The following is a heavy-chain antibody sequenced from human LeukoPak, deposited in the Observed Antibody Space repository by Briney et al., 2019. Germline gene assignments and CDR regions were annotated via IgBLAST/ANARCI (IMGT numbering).Heavy chain of an antibody. CDR2: IYYRRST. V-gene: IGHV4-59*01. D-gene: IGHD2-2*01. CDR1: SDSISSSY. CDR3: AREYCSRTICFRYVHL. Sequence: SSETLSLTCTVSSDSISSSYWSWIRQPPRKGLEWVWHIYYRRSTNYNPSINSRVAISVATSRNQSSIKLNSVTAADTAEYYCAREYCSRTICFRYVHLWGQGTLVTVSS. J-gene: IGHJ1*01.